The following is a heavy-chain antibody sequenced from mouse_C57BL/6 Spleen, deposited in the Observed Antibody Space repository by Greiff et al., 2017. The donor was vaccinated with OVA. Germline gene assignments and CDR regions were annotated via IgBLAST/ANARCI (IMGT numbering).Heavy chain of an antibody. J-gene: IGHJ1*03. CDR3: ARTQSPLPLWYFDV. V-gene: IGHV1-53*01. CDR2: INPSNGGT. D-gene: IGHD1-3*01. Sequence: QVQLQQSGTELVKPGASVKLSCKASGYTFTSYWMHWVKQRPGQGLEWIGNINPSNGGTNYNEKFKSKATLTVDKSSSTAYMQLSSLTSEDSAVYYCARTQSPLPLWYFDVWGTGTTVTVSS. CDR1: GYTFTSYW.